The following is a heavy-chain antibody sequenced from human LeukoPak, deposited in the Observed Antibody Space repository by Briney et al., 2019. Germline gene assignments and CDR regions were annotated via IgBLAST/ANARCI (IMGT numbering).Heavy chain of an antibody. CDR3: ARGGASSKFFDA. V-gene: IGHV4-59*01. D-gene: IGHD6-6*01. CDR1: GVSISNYY. Sequence: SETLSLTCSVSGVSISNYYWSWIRQPPGKGLEWIAFIYYDGTTNYNPSLKSRATISVDTSENQYSLNLISVTPADTAVYYCARGGASSKFFDAWGQGILVTVSS. J-gene: IGHJ4*02. CDR2: IYYDGTT.